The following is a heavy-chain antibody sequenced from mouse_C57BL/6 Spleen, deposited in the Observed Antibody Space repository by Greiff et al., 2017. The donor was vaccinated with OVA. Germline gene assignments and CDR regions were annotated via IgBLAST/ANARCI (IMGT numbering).Heavy chain of an antibody. V-gene: IGHV5-17*01. CDR1: GFTFSDYG. D-gene: IGHD1-1*01. Sequence: VQLKESGGGLVKPGGSLKLSCAASGFTFSDYGMHWVRQAPEKGLEWVAYISSGSSTIYYADTVKGRFTISRDNAKNTLFLQMTSLRSEDTAMYYCASYYYGSRNAMDYWGQGTSVTVSS. CDR3: ASYYYGSRNAMDY. CDR2: ISSGSSTI. J-gene: IGHJ4*01.